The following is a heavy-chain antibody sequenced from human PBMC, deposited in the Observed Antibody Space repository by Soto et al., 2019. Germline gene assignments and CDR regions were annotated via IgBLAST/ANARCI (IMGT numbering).Heavy chain of an antibody. CDR2: IILILGTT. D-gene: IGHD3-10*01. J-gene: IGHJ6*02. CDR3: AITPAVIIASDYYYYGMDV. Sequence: QVQLVQSGAEVKMPGSSVKVSCKASGVTVSTSAISWVRQAPGQGLEWMGVIILILGTTKYAQKFQGRVTITADEPTSTADMELSSLRCEDTAVYYCAITPAVIIASDYYYYGMDVWGQGTTVTVSS. CDR1: GVTVSTSA. V-gene: IGHV1-69*01.